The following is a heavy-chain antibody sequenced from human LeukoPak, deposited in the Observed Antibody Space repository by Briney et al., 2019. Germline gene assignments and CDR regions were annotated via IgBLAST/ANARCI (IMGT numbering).Heavy chain of an antibody. CDR2: ISYDGSNK. J-gene: IGHJ6*04. Sequence: GGSLRLSCAASGFTFSSYGMHWVRQAPGKGLEWVAVISYDGSNKYYADSVKGRFTISRDNSKNTLYLQMNSLRAEDTAVYYCAKAEGYCSSTSCKDVWGKGTTVTVSS. V-gene: IGHV3-30*18. D-gene: IGHD2-2*01. CDR1: GFTFSSYG. CDR3: AKAEGYCSSTSCKDV.